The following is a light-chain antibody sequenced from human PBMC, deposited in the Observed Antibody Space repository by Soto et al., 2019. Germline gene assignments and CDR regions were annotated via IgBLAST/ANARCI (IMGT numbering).Light chain of an antibody. CDR1: QSVSSSY. Sequence: EIVLTQSPGTLSLSPGERATLSCRASQSVSSSYLAWYQQKPGQAPRLLVYGASSRATGVPDRFSGSGSGTDFTLTIRSLEPEDLAVYFCQQYGSSPQTFGQGTKVEIK. J-gene: IGKJ1*01. CDR3: QQYGSSPQT. CDR2: GAS. V-gene: IGKV3-20*01.